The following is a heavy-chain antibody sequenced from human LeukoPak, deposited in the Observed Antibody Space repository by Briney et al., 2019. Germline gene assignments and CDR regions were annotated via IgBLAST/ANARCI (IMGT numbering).Heavy chain of an antibody. J-gene: IGHJ6*02. D-gene: IGHD2-2*01. Sequence: GASVNVSCKVSGYTLTELSMHWVRQAPGKGLEWMGGFDPEDGETIYAQKFQGRVTMTEDTSTDTAYMELSSLRSEDTAVYYCATRDLGYCSSTSCKGSFVYGMDVWGQGTTVTVSS. CDR3: ATRDLGYCSSTSCKGSFVYGMDV. CDR1: GYTLTELS. CDR2: FDPEDGET. V-gene: IGHV1-24*01.